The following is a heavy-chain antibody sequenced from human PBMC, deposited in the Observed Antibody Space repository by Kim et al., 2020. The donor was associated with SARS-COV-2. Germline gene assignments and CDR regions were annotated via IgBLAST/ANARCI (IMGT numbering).Heavy chain of an antibody. Sequence: AQKFQGRVTITADESTSTAYMELSSLRSEDTAVYYCARVWQLEHYGMDVWGQGTTVTVSS. J-gene: IGHJ6*02. CDR3: ARVWQLEHYGMDV. V-gene: IGHV1-69*01. D-gene: IGHD6-6*01.